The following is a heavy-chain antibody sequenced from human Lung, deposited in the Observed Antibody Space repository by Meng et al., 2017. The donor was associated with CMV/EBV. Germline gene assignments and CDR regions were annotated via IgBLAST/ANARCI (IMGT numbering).Heavy chain of an antibody. CDR3: ARAPPIVGASLDS. CDR2: IIPIFGTT. J-gene: IGHJ5*01. CDR1: GGTFNSYA. D-gene: IGHD1-26*01. Sequence: QVQLVQSGAEVKKPGSSVKVSCKTSGGTFNSYATSWVRQAPGQGLEWMGGIIPIFGTTNYAQKFQGRIRITADESTSTAYMELSSLRSEDTAVYYCARAPPIVGASLDSWGHGTLVTVAS. V-gene: IGHV1-69*12.